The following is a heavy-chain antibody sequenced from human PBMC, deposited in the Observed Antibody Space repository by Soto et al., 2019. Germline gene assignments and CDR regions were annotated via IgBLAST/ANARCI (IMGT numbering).Heavy chain of an antibody. Sequence: VASVKVSCKASGYTFTSYDINWVRQATGQGLEWMGWMNPNSGNTGYAQKFQGRVTMTRNTSISTAYMELSSLRSEDTAVYYCARGPTRRYCSGGSCYSRAAFDIWGQGTMVTV. V-gene: IGHV1-8*01. CDR2: MNPNSGNT. CDR3: ARGPTRRYCSGGSCYSRAAFDI. J-gene: IGHJ3*02. CDR1: GYTFTSYD. D-gene: IGHD2-15*01.